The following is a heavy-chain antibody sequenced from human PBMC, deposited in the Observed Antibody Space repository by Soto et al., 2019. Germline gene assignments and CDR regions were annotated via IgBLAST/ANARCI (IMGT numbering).Heavy chain of an antibody. CDR1: GYTFTSHG. CDR3: ARDREAARPGWFDP. V-gene: IGHV1-18*01. CDR2: ISAYNGNT. D-gene: IGHD6-6*01. J-gene: IGHJ5*02. Sequence: QVQLVQAGAEVKKPGASVKVSCMASGYTFTSHGIHWVRQAPGQGLEWMGWISAYNGNTNYAQNVQGRVTMTTDTFTSTAYMELRSLRSDDTAVYFCARDREAARPGWFDPWGQGTLVTVSS.